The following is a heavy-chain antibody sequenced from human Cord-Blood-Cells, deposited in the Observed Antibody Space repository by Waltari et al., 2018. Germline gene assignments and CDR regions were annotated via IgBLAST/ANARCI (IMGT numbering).Heavy chain of an antibody. CDR3: ARVESYDAFDI. J-gene: IGHJ3*02. CDR2: IIPILGIA. Sequence: QVQLVQSGAEVKKPGSSVKVSCKASGGTFSTYAISWVRQAPGQGLEWMGRIIPILGIANYAQKFQGRVTITADKSTSTAYMELSSLRSEDTAVYYCARVESYDAFDIWGQGTMVTVSS. CDR1: GGTFSTYA. V-gene: IGHV1-69*09.